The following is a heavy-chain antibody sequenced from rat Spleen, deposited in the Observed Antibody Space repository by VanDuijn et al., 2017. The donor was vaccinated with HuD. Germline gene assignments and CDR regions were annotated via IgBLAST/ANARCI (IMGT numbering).Heavy chain of an antibody. Sequence: EVQLVESGGGLVQPGRSLKVSCAASGFTFSDYNMAWVRRAPKKGLEWVATISYDGSSTFYRDSVKGRFTIARDNAKSTLYLQRDSLRSEDTATYYCARHGLGYGSFDYWGQGVMVTVSS. CDR1: GFTFSDYN. D-gene: IGHD1-11*01. V-gene: IGHV5-7*01. J-gene: IGHJ2*01. CDR3: ARHGLGYGSFDY. CDR2: ISYDGSST.